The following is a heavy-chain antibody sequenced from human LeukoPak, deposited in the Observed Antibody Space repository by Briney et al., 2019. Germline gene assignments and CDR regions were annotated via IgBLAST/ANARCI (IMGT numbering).Heavy chain of an antibody. D-gene: IGHD2-2*01. CDR2: INHSGRT. CDR1: GGSFSDYF. J-gene: IGHJ6*02. V-gene: IGHV4-34*01. CDR3: ARDVVVVPAAIHYGMDV. Sequence: PSETLSLTCAVYGGSFSDYFWGWIRQPPGKGLEWIGEINHSGRTYYNPSLKSRVTVSVDTSKNQFSLNLSSVTAADTAVYYCARDVVVVPAAIHYGMDVWGQGTTVTVSS.